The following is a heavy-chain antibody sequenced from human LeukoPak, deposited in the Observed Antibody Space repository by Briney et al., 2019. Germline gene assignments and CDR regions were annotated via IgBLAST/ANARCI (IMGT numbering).Heavy chain of an antibody. D-gene: IGHD3-22*01. J-gene: IGHJ3*02. CDR3: ARPRSYYYDSSGTTNAFDI. CDR1: GGSFSGYY. Sequence: SETLSLTCAVYGGSFSGYYWGWIRQPPGKGLEWIGSIYYSGSTYYNPSLKSRVTISVDTSKNQFSLKLSSVTAADTAVYYCARPRSYYYDSSGTTNAFDIWGQGTMVTVSS. V-gene: IGHV4-39*01. CDR2: IYYSGST.